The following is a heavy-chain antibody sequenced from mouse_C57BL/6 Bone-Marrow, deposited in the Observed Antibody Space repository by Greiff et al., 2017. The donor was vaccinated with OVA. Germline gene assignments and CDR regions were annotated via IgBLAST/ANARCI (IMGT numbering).Heavy chain of an antibody. CDR2: IYPGNSDT. D-gene: IGHD1-1*01. V-gene: IGHV1-5*01. CDR1: GYTFTSYW. CDR3: TRRTTVVATDWYFDV. Sequence: EVQLQQSGTVLARPGASVKMSFKTSGYTFTSYWMHWVKQRPGQGLEWIGAIYPGNSDTSYNQKFKGKAKLTAVTSASTAYMELSSLTNEDSAVYYCTRRTTVVATDWYFDVWGTGTTVTVSS. J-gene: IGHJ1*03.